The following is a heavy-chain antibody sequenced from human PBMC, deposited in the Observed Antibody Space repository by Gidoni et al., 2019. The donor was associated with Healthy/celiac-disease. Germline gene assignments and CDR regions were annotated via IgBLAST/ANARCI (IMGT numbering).Heavy chain of an antibody. Sequence: QVQLVQSGAEVKKPGSSVKVSCKASGGTFSSYTISWVRQAPGQGLEWMGRIIPILGIANYAQKFQGRVTITADKSTSTAYMELSSLRSEDTAVYYCARSYYEMATIDMGYFDLWGRGTLVTVSS. CDR3: ARSYYEMATIDMGYFDL. CDR1: GGTFSSYT. D-gene: IGHD3-22*01. J-gene: IGHJ2*01. V-gene: IGHV1-69*02. CDR2: IIPILGIA.